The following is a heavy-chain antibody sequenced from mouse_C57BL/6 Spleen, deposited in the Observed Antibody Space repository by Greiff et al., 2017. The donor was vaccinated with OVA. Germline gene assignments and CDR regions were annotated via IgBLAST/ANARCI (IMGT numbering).Heavy chain of an antibody. CDR3: ARGPPYYVSSYFDY. Sequence: QVQLKQPGAELVRPGSSVKLSCKASGYTFTSYWMHWVKQRPIQGLEWIGNIDPSDSETHYNQKFKDKATLTVDKSSSTAYMQLSSLTSEDSAVYYCARGPPYYVSSYFDYWGQGTTLTVSS. J-gene: IGHJ2*01. D-gene: IGHD1-1*01. CDR1: GYTFTSYW. V-gene: IGHV1-52*01. CDR2: IDPSDSET.